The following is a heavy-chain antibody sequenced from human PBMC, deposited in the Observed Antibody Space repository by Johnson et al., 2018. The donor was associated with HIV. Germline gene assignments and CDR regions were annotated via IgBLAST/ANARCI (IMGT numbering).Heavy chain of an antibody. D-gene: IGHD6-13*01. CDR3: ASLIAAAGDDAFDI. V-gene: IGHV3-33*01. Sequence: QMLLVESGGGVVQPGRSLRLSCAASGFTFSSYGMHWVRQAPGKGLEWVAVIWYDGSNKYYADSVKGRLIISRDNSKNTLYLQMDSLRAEDTAVYYCASLIAAAGDDAFDIWGQGTMVTVSS. CDR1: GFTFSSYG. J-gene: IGHJ3*02. CDR2: IWYDGSNK.